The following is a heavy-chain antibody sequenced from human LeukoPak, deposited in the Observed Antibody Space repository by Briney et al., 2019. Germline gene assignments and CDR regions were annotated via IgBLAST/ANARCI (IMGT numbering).Heavy chain of an antibody. D-gene: IGHD4-17*01. Sequence: SQTLSLTCAISGDSVSRNSASWNWIRQSPSRGLEWLGRTYYRSKWYHDYAVSVKSRVTLSADTSKNQFSLQLNSVTAADTAVYYCARDLVTVTKGFDIWGQGTMVSISS. CDR3: ARDLVTVTKGFDI. V-gene: IGHV6-1*01. CDR1: GDSVSRNSAS. J-gene: IGHJ3*02. CDR2: TYYRSKWYH.